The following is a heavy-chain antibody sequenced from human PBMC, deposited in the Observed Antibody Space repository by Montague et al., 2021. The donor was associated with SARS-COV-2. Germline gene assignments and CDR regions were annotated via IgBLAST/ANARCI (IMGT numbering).Heavy chain of an antibody. CDR1: GGTVRDYC. CDR2: IFYNGYT. J-gene: IGHJ5*02. D-gene: IGHD1-1*01. V-gene: IGHV4-59*08. Sequence: SETLSLTCTVSGGTVRDYCWNWIRQTPGKGLEWIGYIFYNGYTKYNPSLESRVTLSVDTPGNQFFLSLRSVTASDTATYFCARHSVSEDGTFFRSYFDPWGQGAQVIVAS. CDR3: ARHSVSEDGTFFRSYFDP.